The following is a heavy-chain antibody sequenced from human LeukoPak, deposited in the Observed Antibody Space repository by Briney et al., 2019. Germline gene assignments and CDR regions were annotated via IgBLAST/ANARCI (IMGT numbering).Heavy chain of an antibody. D-gene: IGHD3-9*01. CDR2: IYHSGST. V-gene: IGHV4-4*02. Sequence: PSETLSLTCAVSGGSISSSNWWSWVRQPPGKGLEWIGEIYHSGSTNYNPSLKSRVTISVDKSKNQFSLKLSSVTAADTAVYYCARVYYDILTGYPYYFDYWGQGTLVTVSS. J-gene: IGHJ4*02. CDR3: ARVYYDILTGYPYYFDY. CDR1: GGSISSSNW.